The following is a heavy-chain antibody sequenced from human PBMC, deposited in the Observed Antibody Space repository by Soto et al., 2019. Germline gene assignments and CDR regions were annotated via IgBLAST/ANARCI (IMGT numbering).Heavy chain of an antibody. CDR2: IKSKTDGGTT. V-gene: IGHV3-15*01. CDR1: GFTFSNAW. Sequence: EVQLVESGGGLVKPGGSRRLSCAASGFTFSNAWMSWVRQAPGKGLEWVGRIKSKTDGGTTDYAAPVKGRFTISRDDSKNTLYLQMNSLKTEDTAVYYCTTCSSQAPFDYWGQGTLVTVSS. CDR3: TTCSSQAPFDY. D-gene: IGHD2-2*01. J-gene: IGHJ4*02.